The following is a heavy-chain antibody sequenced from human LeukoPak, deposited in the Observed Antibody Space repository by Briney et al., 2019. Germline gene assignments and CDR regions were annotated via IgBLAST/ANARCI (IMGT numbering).Heavy chain of an antibody. CDR2: IYYSGST. V-gene: IGHV4-28*01. CDR3: ARLYYYDSRP. D-gene: IGHD3-22*01. Sequence: SETLSLTCAVSGTSISSGNWWGWIRQPPGKGLEWIGYIYYSGSTNYNPSLKSRVTISVDTSKNQFSLKLSSVTAADTAVYYCARLYYYDSRPWGQGTMVTVSS. J-gene: IGHJ3*01. CDR1: GTSISSGNW.